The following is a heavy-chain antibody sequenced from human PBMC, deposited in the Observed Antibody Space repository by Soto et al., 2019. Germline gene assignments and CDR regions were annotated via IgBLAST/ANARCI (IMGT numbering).Heavy chain of an antibody. Sequence: PGGSLRLSCAASGFTFSEYYMSWIRQAPGKGLEWVSYISSSSSYTNYADSVKGRFTISRDNAKNSLYLQMNSLRAEDTAVYYCARDASERAVDRGFDYWGQGTLVTVSS. CDR2: ISSSSSYT. CDR3: ARDASERAVDRGFDY. V-gene: IGHV3-11*06. CDR1: GFTFSEYY. J-gene: IGHJ4*02. D-gene: IGHD6-19*01.